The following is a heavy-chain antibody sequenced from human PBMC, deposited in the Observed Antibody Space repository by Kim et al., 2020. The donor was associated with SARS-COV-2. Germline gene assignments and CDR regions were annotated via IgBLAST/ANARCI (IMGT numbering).Heavy chain of an antibody. V-gene: IGHV3-23*01. J-gene: IGHJ3*02. CDR2: ISGSGGRT. CDR3: AKDLSYPLITISDAFDI. D-gene: IGHD3-9*01. CDR1: GFTFSSYA. Sequence: GGCLRLSCAASGFTFSSYAMSWVRQAPGKGLEWVSAISGSGGRTYYADSVKGRFTISRDNSKNTLYLQMNSLRAEDTAVYYCAKDLSYPLITISDAFDIWGQGTMVTVSS.